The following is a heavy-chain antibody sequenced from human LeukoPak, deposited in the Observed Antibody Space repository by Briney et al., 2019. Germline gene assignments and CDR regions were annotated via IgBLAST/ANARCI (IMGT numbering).Heavy chain of an antibody. Sequence: GGSLRLSCAASGFTFSNTWMSWVRQGPGKGLEWVGRIKSKTDGGTTDYAAPVKGRFTISRDDSKNTLYLQMNSLKTEDTAVYYCTTQRSRITMVRGVIRSDHWGQGTLVTVSS. V-gene: IGHV3-15*01. CDR2: IKSKTDGGTT. D-gene: IGHD3-10*01. CDR1: GFTFSNTW. CDR3: TTQRSRITMVRGVIRSDH. J-gene: IGHJ4*02.